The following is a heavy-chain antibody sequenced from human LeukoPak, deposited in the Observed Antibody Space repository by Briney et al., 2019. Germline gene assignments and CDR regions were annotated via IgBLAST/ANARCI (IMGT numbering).Heavy chain of an antibody. D-gene: IGHD6-13*01. CDR3: ASPIDGYSSSWYSIDY. CDR1: GFTVSSNY. CDR2: IYSGGST. Sequence: PGGSLRLSCAASGFTVSSNYMSWVRRAPGKGLEWVSVIYSGGSTYYADSVKGRFTISRDNSKNTLYLQMNSLRAEDTAVYYCASPIDGYSSSWYSIDYWGQGTLVTVSS. J-gene: IGHJ4*02. V-gene: IGHV3-66*01.